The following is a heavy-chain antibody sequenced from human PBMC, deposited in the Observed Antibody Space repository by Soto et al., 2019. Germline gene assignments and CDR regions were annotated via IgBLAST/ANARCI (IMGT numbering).Heavy chain of an antibody. D-gene: IGHD6-19*01. CDR1: VYTLTELS. Sequence: QVQLVQSGAEVKKPVASVNVSCKVSVYTLTELSMHWVRQAPGKGLEWMGGFDPEDGETIYAQQFQGRVTMTEDTSTDTAYMELSSLRSEDTAVYYCATWKQWLVPYNWFDPWGQGTLVTVSS. CDR2: FDPEDGET. V-gene: IGHV1-24*01. CDR3: ATWKQWLVPYNWFDP. J-gene: IGHJ5*02.